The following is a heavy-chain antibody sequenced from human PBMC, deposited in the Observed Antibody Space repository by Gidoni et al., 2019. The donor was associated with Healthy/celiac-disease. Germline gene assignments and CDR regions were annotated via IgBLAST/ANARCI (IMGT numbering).Heavy chain of an antibody. D-gene: IGHD6-13*01. Sequence: QVQLVESGGGVVQPGRSLRLSCAASGFTFSSYAMHWVRQAPGKGLEWVAVISYDGSNKYYADSVKGRFTISRDNSKNTLYLQMNSLRAEDTAVYYCARDRGYSSSWYGDLFDYWGQGTLVTVSS. CDR3: ARDRGYSSSWYGDLFDY. V-gene: IGHV3-30-3*01. CDR2: ISYDGSNK. J-gene: IGHJ4*02. CDR1: GFTFSSYA.